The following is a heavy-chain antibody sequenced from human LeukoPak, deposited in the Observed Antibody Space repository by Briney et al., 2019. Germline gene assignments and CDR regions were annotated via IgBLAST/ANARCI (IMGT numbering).Heavy chain of an antibody. V-gene: IGHV1-2*02. D-gene: IGHD3-22*01. CDR2: INPNSGGT. CDR1: GYTFTGYY. J-gene: IGHJ4*02. CDR3: ARGPFYYDSSGYYSGDY. Sequence: ASVKVSCKASGYTFTGYYIHWVRQAPGQGLEWMGWINPNSGGTNYAQKFQGRVTMTRDTSISTAYMELSRLRSDDTAVYYCARGPFYYDSSGYYSGDYWGQGTLVTVSS.